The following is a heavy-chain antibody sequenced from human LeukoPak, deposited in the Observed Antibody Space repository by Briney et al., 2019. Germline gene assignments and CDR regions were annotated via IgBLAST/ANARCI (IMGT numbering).Heavy chain of an antibody. V-gene: IGHV4-34*01. Sequence: GSLRLSCAASGFTFSSYSMNWVRQPPGKGLEWIGEINHSGSTNYNPSLKSRVTISVDTSKNQFSLKLSSVTAADTAVYYCARGLGREERRGYCSSTSCRRGYNWFDPWGQGTLVTVSS. D-gene: IGHD2-2*01. J-gene: IGHJ5*02. CDR2: INHSGST. CDR3: ARGLGREERRGYCSSTSCRRGYNWFDP. CDR1: GFTFSSYS.